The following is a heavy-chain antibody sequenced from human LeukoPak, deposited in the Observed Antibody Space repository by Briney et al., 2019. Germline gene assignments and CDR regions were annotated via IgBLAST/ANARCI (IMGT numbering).Heavy chain of an antibody. V-gene: IGHV3-20*04. CDR1: GFTFDDYG. J-gene: IGHJ6*03. D-gene: IGHD3-3*01. Sequence: GGSLRLSCAASGFTFDDYGMSWVRQAPGKGLEWVSGINWNGGSTGYADSVRGRFTISRDNAKNSLYLQMNSLRAEDTALYYCARGREKGGYDFWSGYSYYYYYMDVWGKGTTVTVSS. CDR2: INWNGGST. CDR3: ARGREKGGYDFWSGYSYYYYYMDV.